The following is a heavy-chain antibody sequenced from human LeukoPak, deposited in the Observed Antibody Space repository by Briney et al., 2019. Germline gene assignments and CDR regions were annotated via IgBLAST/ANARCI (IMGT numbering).Heavy chain of an antibody. D-gene: IGHD3-10*01. CDR3: AKEYGSGSDSFFDY. J-gene: IGHJ4*02. Sequence: GGSLRLSCAASGFTFNHYWMTWVRQAPERGLEWVANIKQDGSEKYYVDSVKGRFTVSRDNAKNSVYLQMNSLRVEDTAVYYCAKEYGSGSDSFFDYWGQGTLVTVSS. V-gene: IGHV3-7*01. CDR1: GFTFNHYW. CDR2: IKQDGSEK.